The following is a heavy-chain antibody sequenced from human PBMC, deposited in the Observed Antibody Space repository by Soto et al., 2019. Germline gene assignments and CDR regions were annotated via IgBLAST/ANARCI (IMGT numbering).Heavy chain of an antibody. D-gene: IGHD3-22*01. CDR3: ARTSYDSSGTAADP. Sequence: LSETLSLTCTVSGGSISSGGYYWSWIRQHPGKGLEWIGYIYYSGSTYYNPSLKSRVTISVDTSKNQFSLKLSSVTAADTAVYYCARTSYDSSGTAADPWGQGTLVTVSS. V-gene: IGHV4-31*03. J-gene: IGHJ5*02. CDR1: GGSISSGGYY. CDR2: IYYSGST.